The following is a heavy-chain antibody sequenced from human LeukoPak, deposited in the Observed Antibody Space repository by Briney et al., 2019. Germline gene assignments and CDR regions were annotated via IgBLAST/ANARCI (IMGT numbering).Heavy chain of an antibody. CDR3: ARAGLVVVAATPYYYYMDV. CDR2: INHSGST. Sequence: SETLSLTCAVYGGSFSGYYWSWIRQPPGKGLEWIGEINHSGSTNCNPSLKSRVTISVDTSKNQFSLKLSSVTAADTAVYYCARAGLVVVAATPYYYYMDVWGKGTTVTVSS. D-gene: IGHD2-15*01. CDR1: GGSFSGYY. V-gene: IGHV4-34*01. J-gene: IGHJ6*03.